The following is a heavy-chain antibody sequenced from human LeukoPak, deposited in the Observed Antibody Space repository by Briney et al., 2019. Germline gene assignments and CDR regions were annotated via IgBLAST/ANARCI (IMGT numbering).Heavy chain of an antibody. J-gene: IGHJ5*02. D-gene: IGHD2-2*01. Sequence: SQTLSLTCAISGDSVSSNSVTWNWIRQSPSRGLEWLGRTYYRSTWYNDYAVSVSGRITVNPNTSKNQFSLHLNSVTPEDTAVYYCARRLTQYDCFDPWGQGILVTVSS. CDR3: ARRLTQYDCFDP. CDR1: GDSVSSNSVT. CDR2: TYYRSTWYN. V-gene: IGHV6-1*01.